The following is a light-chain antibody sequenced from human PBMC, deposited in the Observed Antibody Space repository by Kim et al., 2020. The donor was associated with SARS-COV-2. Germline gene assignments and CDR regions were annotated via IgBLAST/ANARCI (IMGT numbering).Light chain of an antibody. CDR2: RYN. Sequence: QTATLTCPGTSHNVGYQGAAWLQHHQGHPPKLLSSRYNNRPSGISERFSASRSGNTASLTITGLQPQDEADYYCLAWDSTLGAWVFGGGTQLTVL. CDR3: LAWDSTLGAWV. J-gene: IGLJ3*02. V-gene: IGLV10-54*04. CDR1: SHNVGYQG.